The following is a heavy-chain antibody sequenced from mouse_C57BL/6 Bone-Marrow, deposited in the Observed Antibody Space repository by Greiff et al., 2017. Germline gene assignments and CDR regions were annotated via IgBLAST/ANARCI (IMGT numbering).Heavy chain of an antibody. Sequence: EVKVVESGGGLVQSGRSLRLSCATSGFTFSDFYMEWVRQAPGKGLEWIAASRNKANDYTTEYSASVKGRFIVSRDTSQSILYLQMNALRAEDTAIYYCARDALTGTGYWYFDVWGTGTTVTVSS. J-gene: IGHJ1*03. D-gene: IGHD4-1*01. CDR1: GFTFSDFY. CDR3: ARDALTGTGYWYFDV. CDR2: SRNKANDYTT. V-gene: IGHV7-1*01.